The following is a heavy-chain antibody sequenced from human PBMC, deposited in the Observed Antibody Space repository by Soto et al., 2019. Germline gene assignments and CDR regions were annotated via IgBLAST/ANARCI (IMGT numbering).Heavy chain of an antibody. CDR1: GFTFGDYA. V-gene: IGHV3-49*03. J-gene: IGHJ4*02. CDR2: IRSKAYGGTT. Sequence: PGGSLRLSCTASGFTFGDYAMSWFRQAPGKGLEWVGFIRSKAYGGTTEYAASVKGRFTVSRDDSKSIAYLQMNSLKTEDTAVYYCTLNKVTMIVVVPPGYWGQGTLVTVSS. CDR3: TLNKVTMIVVVPPGY. D-gene: IGHD3-22*01.